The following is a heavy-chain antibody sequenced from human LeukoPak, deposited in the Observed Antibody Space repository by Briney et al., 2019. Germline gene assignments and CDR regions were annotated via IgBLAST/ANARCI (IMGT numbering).Heavy chain of an antibody. V-gene: IGHV4-38-2*02. CDR3: AKHFYYDISGYTHY. Sequence: PSETLSLTCTVSGYSISTGYYWDWIRQPPGKGLEWIGTFYHGGSTYYNPSLKSRVTISVDTSKNQFSLNLTSVTAADTAVYYCAKHFYYDISGYTHYWGQGTLVTVSS. D-gene: IGHD3-22*01. CDR1: GYSISTGYY. J-gene: IGHJ4*02. CDR2: FYHGGST.